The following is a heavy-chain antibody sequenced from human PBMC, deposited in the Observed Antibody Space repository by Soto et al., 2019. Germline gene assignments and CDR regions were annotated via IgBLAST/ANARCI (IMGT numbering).Heavy chain of an antibody. V-gene: IGHV4-59*01. D-gene: IGHD1-26*01. Sequence: KPSETLSLTCTVSCGSISNYYWAWIRQPAGKGLEWIGYVFYTGSTKYNPALKRRVTISVDTSKNQFSLKLSSVSAADTGLYYCARSYSGTFYGYDTWGQGILVTVSS. CDR1: CGSISNYY. CDR2: VFYTGST. CDR3: ARSYSGTFYGYDT. J-gene: IGHJ5*02.